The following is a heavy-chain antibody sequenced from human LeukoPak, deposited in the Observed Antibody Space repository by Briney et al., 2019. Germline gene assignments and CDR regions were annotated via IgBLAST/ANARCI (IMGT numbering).Heavy chain of an antibody. CDR2: VYYGGSTSNS. CDR1: GDSISSYH. J-gene: IGHJ2*01. CDR3: ARDSTASSPWYFDL. Sequence: SETLSLTCTVSGDSISSYHWSWIRQSPGQGLEWIGCVYYGGSTSNSNYNPSLKSRVTMSLDTSKNHFSLKLSSVTAADTAVYYCARDSTASSPWYFDLWGRGTLVTVSS. V-gene: IGHV4-59*12. D-gene: IGHD2-21*02.